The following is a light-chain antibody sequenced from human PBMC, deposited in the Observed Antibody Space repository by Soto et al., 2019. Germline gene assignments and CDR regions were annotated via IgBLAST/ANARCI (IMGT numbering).Light chain of an antibody. CDR3: QTWGTGIHV. CDR1: SGHNSYA. J-gene: IGLJ2*01. V-gene: IGLV4-69*01. Sequence: QLVLTQSPSASASLGASVKLTCTLSSGHNSYAIAWHQQQPEKGPRYLMKLNSDGSHSKGDGIPDRFSGSSSGAERYLTISRLQSEDEADYYCQTWGTGIHVFGGGTKLTVL. CDR2: LNSDGSH.